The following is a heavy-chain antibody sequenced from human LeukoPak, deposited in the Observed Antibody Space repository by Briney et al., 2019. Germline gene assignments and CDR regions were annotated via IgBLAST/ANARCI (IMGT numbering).Heavy chain of an antibody. CDR3: ANLEEVIDVPSGKRFDY. CDR2: IRYDGNKT. CDR1: GFTFRNYD. J-gene: IGHJ4*02. D-gene: IGHD3-16*01. V-gene: IGHV3-30*02. Sequence: GGSLRLSCSASGFTFRNYDMYWVRQPPGKGLDWVAYIRYDGNKTFYGNSVKGRFTISRDNSNSTLYLQMDSLRVDDTAIYYCANLEEVIDVPSGKRFDYWGQGTLVTVSS.